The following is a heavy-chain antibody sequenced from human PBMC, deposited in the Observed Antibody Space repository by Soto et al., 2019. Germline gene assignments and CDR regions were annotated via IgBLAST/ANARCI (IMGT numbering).Heavy chain of an antibody. CDR3: ARQRSAWYELNF. CDR1: GGSISSSGFS. V-gene: IGHV4-39*01. J-gene: IGHJ4*02. CDR2: INYSGNT. Sequence: TLSLTCSVSGGSISSSGFSWGWIRQPPGKGLEWIGNINYSGNTYYAPSLKSRVTISVDTSKNQFSLNLISVTAADTAVYYCARQRSAWYELNFWGQGTLVTVSS. D-gene: IGHD6-19*01.